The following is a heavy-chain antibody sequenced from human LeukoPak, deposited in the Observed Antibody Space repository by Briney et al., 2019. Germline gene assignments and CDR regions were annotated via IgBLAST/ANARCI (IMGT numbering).Heavy chain of an antibody. Sequence: GGSLRLSCAASGFSFSSYAMSWVRQAPGKGLEWVPAISGSGANTYFADSVKGRFTISRDNSKNTLYLQMSSLRAEDAAVYYCAKGPLIEVAGTTWDYWGQGTLVTVSS. J-gene: IGHJ4*02. D-gene: IGHD6-19*01. V-gene: IGHV3-23*01. CDR1: GFSFSSYA. CDR3: AKGPLIEVAGTTWDY. CDR2: ISGSGANT.